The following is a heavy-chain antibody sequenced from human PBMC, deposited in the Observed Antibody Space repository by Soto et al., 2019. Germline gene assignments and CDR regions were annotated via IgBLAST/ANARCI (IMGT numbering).Heavy chain of an antibody. D-gene: IGHD5-18*01. CDR3: ARAPIQLWYPYYYYGMDV. J-gene: IGHJ6*02. Sequence: SETLSLSCAVYGGSFSCYYWSWIRQAPGKGLEWIGEINHSGSTNYNPSLKSRVTISVDTSKNQFSLKLSSVTAADTAVYYCARAPIQLWYPYYYYGMDVWGQGTTVTVS. V-gene: IGHV4-34*01. CDR1: GGSFSCYY. CDR2: INHSGST.